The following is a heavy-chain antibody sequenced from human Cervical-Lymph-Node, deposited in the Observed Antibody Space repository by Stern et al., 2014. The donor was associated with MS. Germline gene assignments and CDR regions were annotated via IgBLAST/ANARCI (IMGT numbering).Heavy chain of an antibody. CDR3: AKSTYFYDSSGYLILGAFDI. V-gene: IGHV3-30*18. D-gene: IGHD3-22*01. Sequence: VQLVQSGGGVVQPGRSLRLSCAASGFTFSVYGMHWVRQAPGKGLEWVGVIYYDGSNKDYADSVKGRFTISRDNSKNTLYLQMNSLRAEDTAVYYCAKSTYFYDSSGYLILGAFDIWGQGTIVTVSS. J-gene: IGHJ3*02. CDR2: IYYDGSNK. CDR1: GFTFSVYG.